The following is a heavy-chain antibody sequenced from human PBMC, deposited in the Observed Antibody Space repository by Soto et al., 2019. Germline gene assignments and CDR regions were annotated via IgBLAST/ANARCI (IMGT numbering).Heavy chain of an antibody. V-gene: IGHV1-3*01. CDR3: ARGEQWLVPPDY. CDR2: INAGNGNT. D-gene: IGHD6-19*01. Sequence: ASVKVSCKASGYTFTSYAMHWVRQAPGQRLEWMGWINAGNGNTKYSQKFQGRVTITRDTSASKAYMELSSLGSEDTAVYYCARGEQWLVPPDYWGQGTLVTVSS. J-gene: IGHJ4*02. CDR1: GYTFTSYA.